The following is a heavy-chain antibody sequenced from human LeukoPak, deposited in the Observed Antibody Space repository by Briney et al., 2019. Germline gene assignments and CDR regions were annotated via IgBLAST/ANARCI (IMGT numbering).Heavy chain of an antibody. D-gene: IGHD7-27*01. Sequence: SQTLSLTCAISGDSVSSNSVAWNGIRQSPLRGLEWLGRTYYRSKWYNDYAASVKGRITINPDTSKSQFSLQLHSVTPEDTAVYYCAREVELGIPYSWFDPWGQGTLVTVSS. V-gene: IGHV6-1*01. J-gene: IGHJ5*02. CDR1: GDSVSSNSVA. CDR3: AREVELGIPYSWFDP. CDR2: TYYRSKWYN.